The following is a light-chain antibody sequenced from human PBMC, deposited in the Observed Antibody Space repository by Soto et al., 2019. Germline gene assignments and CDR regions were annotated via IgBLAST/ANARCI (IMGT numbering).Light chain of an antibody. CDR1: SSDVGGYNY. Sequence: QSALTQPRSVSGSPGQSVTISCTGSSSDVGGYNYVSWYQQHPGKAPKLIIYDVTERPSGVPERLSGSKSGNTASLTISGLQADDEADYYCSSYAGNHIVAFGGGTKLTVL. V-gene: IGLV2-11*01. J-gene: IGLJ2*01. CDR3: SSYAGNHIVA. CDR2: DVT.